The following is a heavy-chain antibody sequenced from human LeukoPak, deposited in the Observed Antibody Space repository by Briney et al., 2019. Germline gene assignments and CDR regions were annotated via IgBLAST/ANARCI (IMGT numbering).Heavy chain of an antibody. V-gene: IGHV4-61*01. D-gene: IGHD3-10*01. CDR1: GGSVSSDNYY. CDR3: ARVGIEITMVRGVIISHWFDP. J-gene: IGHJ5*02. Sequence: SSETLSLTCTVSGGSVSSDNYYWSWIRQPPGKGLEWIGFIYYSGSTSDNPSLKSRLTISLDTSKNQFSLKLRFVTAADTAVYYCARVGIEITMVRGVIISHWFDPWGQGTLVTVSS. CDR2: IYYSGST.